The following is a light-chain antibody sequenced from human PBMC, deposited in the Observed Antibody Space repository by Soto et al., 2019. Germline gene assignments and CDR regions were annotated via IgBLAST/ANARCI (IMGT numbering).Light chain of an antibody. J-gene: IGKJ4*01. CDR2: DAS. CDR3: LQSYRTPLT. CDR1: QSVSYW. Sequence: DIQMTQSPSTLSTSLGARVTITCRASQSVSYWLAWYQKKPGKAPNLLIYDASILASGVPSRFSGSGSGTDFTLTISSLQPEDFATYYCLQSYRTPLTFGGGTKVDIK. V-gene: IGKV1-5*01.